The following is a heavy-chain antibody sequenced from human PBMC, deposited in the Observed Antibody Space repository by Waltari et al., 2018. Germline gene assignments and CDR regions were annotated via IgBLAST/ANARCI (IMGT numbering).Heavy chain of an antibody. CDR3: VTLKPPGHYFYMDV. D-gene: IGHD2-8*02. V-gene: IGHV3-53*02. CDR2: ITPNDDT. J-gene: IGHJ6*03. Sequence: EVQLVETGGAFIQTWGSLRLSCAATGFTVSHNYMGWGRLAPWQGPEWVSSITPNDDTFYSDTVRGRFNILRDTSKNTLHLQMSFLRAEDTAVYYCVTLKPPGHYFYMDVWGKGTTVNVSS. CDR1: GFTVSHNY.